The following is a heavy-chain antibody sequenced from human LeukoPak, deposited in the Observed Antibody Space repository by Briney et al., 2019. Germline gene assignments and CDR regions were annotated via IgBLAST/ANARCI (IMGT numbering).Heavy chain of an antibody. CDR1: GYTFTGYY. CDR2: INPNSGGT. J-gene: IGHJ6*02. V-gene: IGHV1-2*02. Sequence: ASVKVSCKASGYTFTGYYMHWVRQAPGQGLEWMGWINPNSGGTNYAQKFQGRVTMTRDTSISTAYMELSRLRSDDTAVYYCARTYYYDSSGHLPSWRQGTTVTVSS. CDR3: ARTYYYDSSGHLPS. D-gene: IGHD3-22*01.